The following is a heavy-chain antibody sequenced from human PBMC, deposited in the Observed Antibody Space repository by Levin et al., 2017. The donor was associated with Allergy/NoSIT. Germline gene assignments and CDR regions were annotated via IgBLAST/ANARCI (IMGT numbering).Heavy chain of an antibody. J-gene: IGHJ4*02. V-gene: IGHV3-74*01. CDR1: GFTFSSYW. D-gene: IGHD6-19*01. Sequence: GGSLRLSCAASGFTFSSYWMHWVRQAPGKGLVWVSRINSDGSSTSYADSVKGRFTISRDNAKNTLYLQMNSLRAEDTAVYYCARVEHSSGWYYFDYWGQGTLVTVSS. CDR2: INSDGSST. CDR3: ARVEHSSGWYYFDY.